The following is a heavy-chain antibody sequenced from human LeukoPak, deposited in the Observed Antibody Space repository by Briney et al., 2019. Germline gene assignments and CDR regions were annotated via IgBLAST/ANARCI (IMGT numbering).Heavy chain of an antibody. J-gene: IGHJ4*02. Sequence: SETLSLTCTVSGGSISGYYWNWIQQPPGKGLEWIGYIYYTGSTNYNPSLKSRVTISVDTSKNQFSLKLSSVTATDTAVYYCARGGYASGWYLDYWGQGTLVTVSS. V-gene: IGHV4-59*01. CDR1: GGSISGYY. CDR2: IYYTGST. D-gene: IGHD6-19*01. CDR3: ARGGYASGWYLDY.